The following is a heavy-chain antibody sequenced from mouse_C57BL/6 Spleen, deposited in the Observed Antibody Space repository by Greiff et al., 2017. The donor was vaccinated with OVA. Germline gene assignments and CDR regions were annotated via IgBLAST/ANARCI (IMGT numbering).Heavy chain of an antibody. CDR2: INPSNGGT. J-gene: IGHJ2*01. CDR3: ARLPYYTSPH. D-gene: IGHD2-10*01. CDR1: GYTFTSYW. V-gene: IGHV1-53*01. Sequence: QVQLQQSGTELVKPGASVKLSCKASGYTFTSYWMHWVKQRPGQGLEWIGNINPSNGGTNYNDKLKSKGTLTVHKSSTTAYMQLSSLTSEDTAVYYCARLPYYTSPHWGQGTTLTVSS.